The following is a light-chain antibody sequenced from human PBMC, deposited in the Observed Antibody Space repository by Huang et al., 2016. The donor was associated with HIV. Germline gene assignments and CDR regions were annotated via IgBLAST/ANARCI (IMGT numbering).Light chain of an antibody. CDR1: QSVGTN. J-gene: IGKJ3*01. Sequence: EIVMTQSPATLSVSPGERATLSCRASQSVGTNLAWYQHRPGQPPRLLIYSASTRATGIPVRFSGSGSGTEFTLTISSLQSEDFAVYYCQQYDNWPIFTFGPGTKVDIK. V-gene: IGKV3-15*01. CDR3: QQYDNWPIFT. CDR2: SAS.